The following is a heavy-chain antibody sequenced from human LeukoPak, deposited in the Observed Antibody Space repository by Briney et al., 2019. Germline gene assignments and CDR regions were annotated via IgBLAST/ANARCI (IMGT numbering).Heavy chain of an antibody. CDR2: ISSSSTI. D-gene: IGHD3-16*01. CDR3: AKIMGYFDY. V-gene: IGHV3-48*01. CDR1: GFTFSSYS. Sequence: PGRSLRLSCAASGFTFSSYSMNWVRQAPGKGLEWVSYISSSSTIYYADSVKGRFTISRDNAKNSLYLQMNSLRAEDTAVYYCAKIMGYFDYWGQGTLVTVSS. J-gene: IGHJ4*02.